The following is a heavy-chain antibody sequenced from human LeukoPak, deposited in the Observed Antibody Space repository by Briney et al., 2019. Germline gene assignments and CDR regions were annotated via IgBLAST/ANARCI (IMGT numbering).Heavy chain of an antibody. V-gene: IGHV4-38-2*01. CDR1: GYSISSGYY. J-gene: IGHJ4*02. Sequence: SETLSLTCAVSGYSISSGYYWGWIRQPPGKGLEWIGSIYHSGSTYYNPSLKSRVTISVDTSKNQFSPKLSSVTAADTAVYYCARAKGGSGVDWGQGTLVTVSS. CDR2: IYHSGST. CDR3: ARAKGGSGVD. D-gene: IGHD3-10*01.